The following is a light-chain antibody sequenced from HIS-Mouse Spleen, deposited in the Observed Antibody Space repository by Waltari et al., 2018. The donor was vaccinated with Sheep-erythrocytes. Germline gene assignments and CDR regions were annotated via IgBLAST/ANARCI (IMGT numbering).Light chain of an antibody. CDR2: SNN. Sequence: QSVLTQPPSASGTPGPRVTISCSGSRSNIGSNTVNLYQQLPGTAPKLLIYSNNQRPSGVPDRFSGSKSGTSASLAISGLQSEDEADYYCAAWDDSLNGYVFGTGTKVTVL. V-gene: IGLV1-44*01. CDR3: AAWDDSLNGYV. J-gene: IGLJ1*01. CDR1: RSNIGSNT.